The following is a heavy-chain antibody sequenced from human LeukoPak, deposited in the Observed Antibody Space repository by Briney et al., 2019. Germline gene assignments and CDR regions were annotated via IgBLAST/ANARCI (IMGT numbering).Heavy chain of an antibody. Sequence: GGSLRLSCAAFGFTVSSNYMSWVRQAPGKGLEWVSVIYSGGSTYYADSVKGRFTISRDNSKNTLYLQMNTLRAEDTAVYYCARLSYYYASGSYSSVDVWGQGTTVTVSS. J-gene: IGHJ6*02. CDR3: ARLSYYYASGSYSSVDV. CDR1: GFTVSSNY. D-gene: IGHD3-10*01. V-gene: IGHV3-53*01. CDR2: IYSGGST.